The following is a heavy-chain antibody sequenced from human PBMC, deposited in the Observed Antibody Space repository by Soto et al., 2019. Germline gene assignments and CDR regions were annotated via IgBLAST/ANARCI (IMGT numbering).Heavy chain of an antibody. CDR3: ARETRSVEAPYHYYGLDV. CDR2: ISPHTGGT. J-gene: IGHJ6*02. D-gene: IGHD1-1*01. Sequence: ASVKVSCKASGYTFNRYYMHWVRQAPGPGLEWMGWISPHTGGTTYAQKFQGRVTMTRDTSVSTAFMELSRLGSDDTAVYYCARETRSVEAPYHYYGLDVWGQGTPVTVSS. V-gene: IGHV1-2*02. CDR1: GYTFNRYY.